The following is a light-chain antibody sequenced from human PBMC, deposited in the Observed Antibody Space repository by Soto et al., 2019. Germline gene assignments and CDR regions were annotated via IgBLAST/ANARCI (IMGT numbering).Light chain of an antibody. CDR1: SSDVGNYKY. J-gene: IGLJ1*01. V-gene: IGLV2-14*01. CDR2: EVS. Sequence: QSALTQPASVSGSPGQSITISCTGTSSDVGNYKYVSWYQQHPGKAPKLMIYEVSNRPSGVSNRFSGSKSGNTASLTISGLQAEDEAVYYCSSYASSGGHNYVFATGTKVTVL. CDR3: SSYASSGGHNYV.